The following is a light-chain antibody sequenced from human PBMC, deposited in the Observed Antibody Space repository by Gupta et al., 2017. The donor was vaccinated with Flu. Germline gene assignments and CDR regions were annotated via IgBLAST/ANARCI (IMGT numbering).Light chain of an antibody. CDR1: RSNIGNNS. J-gene: IGLJ2*01. CDR2: RSN. V-gene: IGLV1-47*01. CDR3: AAWDDSLSGLV. Sequence: QSVLSQPPSATDTPGQKVTISCSGSRSNIGNNSVFWYQHLPGTAPKLLVYRSNERPSGVPNRFSGSKSGTSASLAISGLRSEDEGDYYCAAWDDSLSGLVFGGGTRLTVV.